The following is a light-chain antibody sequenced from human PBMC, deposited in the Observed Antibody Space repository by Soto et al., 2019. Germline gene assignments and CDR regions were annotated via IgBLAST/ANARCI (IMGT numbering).Light chain of an antibody. Sequence: EIVLTQSPGTLSLSPGERATLACRASQSVRSNYLAWYQQKPGQAPRLLIYGASSRATGIPDRFSGGGSGTEFTLTISSLQSEDFAIYYCQQYKNGWTFGQGTKVDIK. CDR3: QQYKNGWT. V-gene: IGKV3-20*01. CDR1: QSVRSNY. CDR2: GAS. J-gene: IGKJ1*01.